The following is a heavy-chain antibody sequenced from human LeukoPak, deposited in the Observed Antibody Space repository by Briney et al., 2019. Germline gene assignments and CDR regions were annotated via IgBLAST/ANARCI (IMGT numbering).Heavy chain of an antibody. V-gene: IGHV1-2*02. CDR3: ARENGEPQYGMDV. D-gene: IGHD4-17*01. Sequence: ASVKVSCKASGYTFTGYYMHWVRQAPGQGLEWMGWINPNSGGTNYAQKFQGRVTMTRDTSISTAYMELSRLRSDDTAVYCCARENGEPQYGMDVWGQGTTVTVSS. CDR2: INPNSGGT. J-gene: IGHJ6*02. CDR1: GYTFTGYY.